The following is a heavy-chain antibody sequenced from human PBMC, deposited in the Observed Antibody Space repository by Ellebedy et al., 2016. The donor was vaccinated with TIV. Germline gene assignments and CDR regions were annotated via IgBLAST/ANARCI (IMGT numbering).Heavy chain of an antibody. D-gene: IGHD2-21*02. V-gene: IGHV4-34*01. J-gene: IGHJ5*02. CDR3: AGKGDSGDWYSRGWFDP. CDR1: GGPSIAYY. Sequence: MPSETLSLTCAVYGGPSIAYYWNRIRQVPGKRLEWIGEINYSGSANYNPSLKSRVSISVDTSKNQFSLKLSSMTAADTAVYYCAGKGDSGDWYSRGWFDPWGQGTLVTVSS. CDR2: INYSGSA.